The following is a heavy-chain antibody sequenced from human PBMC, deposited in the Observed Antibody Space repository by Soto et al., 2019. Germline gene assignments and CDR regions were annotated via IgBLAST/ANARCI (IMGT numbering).Heavy chain of an antibody. CDR1: GFTFSSDA. CDR3: ARRARADYYYMDV. J-gene: IGHJ6*03. V-gene: IGHV3-64*01. D-gene: IGHD6-6*01. CDR2: ISSNGIGT. Sequence: EVQLVESGGGLAQPGGSLRLSCAASGFTFSSDAMDWVRQAPGKGLEYVSAISSNGIGTYYASSVKGRFTISRDNSRDTVYLQMDSLRPEDMAVYYCARRARADYYYMDVWGKGTTVTVS.